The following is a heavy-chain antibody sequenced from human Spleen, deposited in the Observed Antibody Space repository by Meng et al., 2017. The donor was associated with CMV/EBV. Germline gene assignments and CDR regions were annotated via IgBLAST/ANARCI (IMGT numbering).Heavy chain of an antibody. D-gene: IGHD2-2*01. V-gene: IGHV3-30*02. J-gene: IGHJ6*02. CDR2: IRSDGSTK. Sequence: LSLTCAASGFTFSSYAMHWVRQAPGKGLEWVAFIRSDGSTKYYADSVKGRFTISRDNSKNTLYLQMNSVRLEDTAVYYCAKDLGTEYQLLMEGNYHYYAMDVWGQGTTVTVSS. CDR1: GFTFSSYA. CDR3: AKDLGTEYQLLMEGNYHYYAMDV.